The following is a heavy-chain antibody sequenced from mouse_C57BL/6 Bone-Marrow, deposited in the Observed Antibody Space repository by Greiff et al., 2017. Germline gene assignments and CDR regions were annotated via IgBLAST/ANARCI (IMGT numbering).Heavy chain of an antibody. Sequence: EVKVVESGGDLVKPGGSLKLSCAASGFTFSSYGMSWVRQTPDKRLEWVATISSGGSYTYYPDSVKGRFTISRDNAKNTLYLQMSGLKSEDTAMYYFARHRRLYGSSFWYFDVWGTGTTVTVSS. D-gene: IGHD1-1*01. J-gene: IGHJ1*03. CDR1: GFTFSSYG. CDR3: ARHRRLYGSSFWYFDV. CDR2: ISSGGSYT. V-gene: IGHV5-6*01.